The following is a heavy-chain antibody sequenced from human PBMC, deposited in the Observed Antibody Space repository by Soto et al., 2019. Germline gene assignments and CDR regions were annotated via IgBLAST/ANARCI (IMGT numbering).Heavy chain of an antibody. CDR2: IYWNDVK. V-gene: IGHV2-5*01. J-gene: IGHJ4*02. CDR1: GFSLTTSGVG. CDR3: AHSAIYTSTLFYFDK. Sequence: SGPTLVNPTQTLTLTCPFSGFSLTTSGVGVGWIRQPPGKALEWLALIYWNDVKRYSPSLKSRLTITKDTSKNQVVLTVTNMDPVDTATYSCAHSAIYTSTLFYFDKWGQGTLVTVSS. D-gene: IGHD6-13*01.